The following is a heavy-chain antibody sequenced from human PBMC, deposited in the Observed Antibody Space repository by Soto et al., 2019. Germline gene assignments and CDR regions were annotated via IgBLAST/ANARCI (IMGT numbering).Heavy chain of an antibody. CDR2: ISYDGSNK. J-gene: IGHJ4*02. D-gene: IGHD1-7*01. Sequence: GGSLRLSCAASGFTFSSYAMHWVRQAPGKGLEWVAVISYDGSNKYYADSVKGRFTISRDNSKNTLYLQMNSLRAEDTAVYYCAREKVDWNYHLFDYWGQGTLVTVSS. CDR1: GFTFSSYA. CDR3: AREKVDWNYHLFDY. V-gene: IGHV3-30-3*01.